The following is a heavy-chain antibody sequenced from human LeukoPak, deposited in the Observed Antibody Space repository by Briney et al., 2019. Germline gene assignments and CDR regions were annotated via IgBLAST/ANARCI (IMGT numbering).Heavy chain of an antibody. J-gene: IGHJ3*02. V-gene: IGHV4-59*01. CDR2: IYSSGST. D-gene: IGHD5-12*01. CDR1: GGSISSYH. Sequence: SETLSLTCTVSGGSISSYHWSWIRQPPGKGLQWIGFIYSSGSTNYNPSLKSRVTISLDTSKNQFSMRVGSMVSAGTGVDYGARGNSGYDYAFDIWGQGTMVTVSS. CDR3: ARGNSGYDYAFDI.